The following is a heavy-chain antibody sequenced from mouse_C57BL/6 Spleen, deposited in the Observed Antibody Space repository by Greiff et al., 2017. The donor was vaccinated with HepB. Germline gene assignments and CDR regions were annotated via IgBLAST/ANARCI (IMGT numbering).Heavy chain of an antibody. Sequence: QVQLQQSGPELVKPGASVKLSCKASGYTFTSYDINWVKQRPGQGLEWIGWIYRRDGSTKYNEKFKGKATLTVDTSSSTAYMELHSLTSGDSAVYFCARGDYDYDWYFDVWGTGTTVTVSS. CDR2: IYRRDGST. V-gene: IGHV1-85*01. D-gene: IGHD2-4*01. CDR1: GYTFTSYD. CDR3: ARGDYDYDWYFDV. J-gene: IGHJ1*03.